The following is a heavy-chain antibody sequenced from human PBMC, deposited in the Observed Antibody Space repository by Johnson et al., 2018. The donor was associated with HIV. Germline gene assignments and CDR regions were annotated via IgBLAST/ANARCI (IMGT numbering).Heavy chain of an antibody. CDR3: ARESRYYDSSGYYYEGDAFDI. V-gene: IGHV3-20*04. Sequence: MLLVESGGGVVRPGGSLRLSCAASGFRFDDHGMSWVRQAPGKGLEWVSGISWNGGSTQYTDSVKGRFTVSRDNAKNSLYLQMNSLRAEDTAFYYCARESRYYDSSGYYYEGDAFDIWGQGTMVTVSS. J-gene: IGHJ3*02. CDR2: ISWNGGST. CDR1: GFRFDDHG. D-gene: IGHD3-22*01.